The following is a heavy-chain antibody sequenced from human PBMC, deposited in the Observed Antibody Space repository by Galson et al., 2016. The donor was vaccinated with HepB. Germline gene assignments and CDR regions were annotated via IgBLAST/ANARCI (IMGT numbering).Heavy chain of an antibody. CDR1: GGSISSDYY. J-gene: IGHJ6*03. Sequence: EPLSLTCIVSGGSISSDYYWGWIRQPPGRGLEWIGSIYSSESTYYNPSLKSRVTISVDTSKNQFSLRLNSVTAADTGVYYCATGIVVAGKYYYYYMDVWGKGTTVTVSS. V-gene: IGHV4-39*01. CDR2: IYSSEST. CDR3: ATGIVVAGKYYYYYMDV. D-gene: IGHD6-19*01.